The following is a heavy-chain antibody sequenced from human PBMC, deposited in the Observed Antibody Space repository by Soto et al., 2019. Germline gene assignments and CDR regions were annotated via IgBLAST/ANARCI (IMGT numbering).Heavy chain of an antibody. V-gene: IGHV3-21*01. Sequence: QLVESGGGLVKPGGSLRVSCAASRFAFSSYSMHWVRQAPMKGREWVASINSVASYVYYADSVEGRFTISRDNAKNSVYLQMNSLRAEDTAVYYCTRDRSSFMRGRIRGPYGGLDVWGQGTTVLVS. CDR3: TRDRSSFMRGRIRGPYGGLDV. J-gene: IGHJ6*02. CDR1: RFAFSSYS. CDR2: INSVASYV. D-gene: IGHD3-10*01.